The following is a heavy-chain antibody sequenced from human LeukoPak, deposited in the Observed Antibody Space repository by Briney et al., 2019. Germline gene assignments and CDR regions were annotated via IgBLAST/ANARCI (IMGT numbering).Heavy chain of an antibody. CDR3: AREKAVAGYFDY. D-gene: IGHD6-19*01. CDR2: INTNTRNP. CDR1: GFTFTHYG. J-gene: IGHJ4*02. V-gene: IGHV7-4-1*02. Sequence: ASVEVFCHASGFTFTHYGMYWVRQVHGQGPEWMGWINTNTRNPTYAQGFTGRFVFSLDNSVSTAYLQISSLKAEDTAVYYCAREKAVAGYFDYWGQGTLVTVSS.